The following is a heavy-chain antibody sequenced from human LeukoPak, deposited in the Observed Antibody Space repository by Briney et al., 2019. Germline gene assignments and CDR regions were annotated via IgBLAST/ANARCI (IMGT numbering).Heavy chain of an antibody. CDR1: GFTFSSYG. J-gene: IGHJ6*03. V-gene: IGHV3-30*02. Sequence: GGSLRLSCAASGFTFSSYGMHCVRQAPGKGLEWVAFIRYDGSNKYYADSVKGRFTISRDNSKNTLYLQMNSLRAEDTAVYYCAKDLRYGRFLVMDVWGKGTTVTVSS. D-gene: IGHD3-3*01. CDR3: AKDLRYGRFLVMDV. CDR2: IRYDGSNK.